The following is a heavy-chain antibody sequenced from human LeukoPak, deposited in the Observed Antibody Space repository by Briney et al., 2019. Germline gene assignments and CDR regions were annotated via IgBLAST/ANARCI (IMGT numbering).Heavy chain of an antibody. D-gene: IGHD5-12*01. J-gene: IGHJ4*02. V-gene: IGHV1-69*13. CDR3: ARARGSGYEPDSDY. Sequence: RASVKVSCKASGGTFSSYAISWVRQAPGQGLEWMGGIIPIFGTANYAQKFQGRVTITADESTSTAYMELSSLRSEDTAVYYCARARGSGYEPDSDYWGQGTLVTVSS. CDR2: IIPIFGTA. CDR1: GGTFSSYA.